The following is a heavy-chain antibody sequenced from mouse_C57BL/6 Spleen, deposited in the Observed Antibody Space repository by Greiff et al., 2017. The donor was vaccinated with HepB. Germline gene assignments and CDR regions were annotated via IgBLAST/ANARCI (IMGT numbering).Heavy chain of an antibody. CDR1: GYTFTSYW. V-gene: IGHV1-50*01. D-gene: IGHD2-4*01. Sequence: QVQLQQPGAELVKPGASVKLSCKASGYTFTSYWMQWVKQRPGQGLEWIGEIDPSDSYTNYNQKFKGNATLTVDTSSSTAYMQLRILTSEDSAVYYCARGYDYDADFAYWGQGTLVTVSA. CDR2: IDPSDSYT. J-gene: IGHJ3*01. CDR3: ARGYDYDADFAY.